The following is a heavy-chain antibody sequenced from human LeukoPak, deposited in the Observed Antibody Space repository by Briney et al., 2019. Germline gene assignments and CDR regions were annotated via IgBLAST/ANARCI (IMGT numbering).Heavy chain of an antibody. J-gene: IGHJ4*02. Sequence: SETLSLTCTVSGNSISSGYYWGWIRQPPGKGLEWIGSIYHSGSTNYNPSLKSRVTIAVDKSKNQFSLKLSSVTAADTAVYYCARASHDYGDYSHFDYWGQGTLVTVSS. CDR3: ARASHDYGDYSHFDY. D-gene: IGHD4-17*01. V-gene: IGHV4-38-2*02. CDR1: GNSISSGYY. CDR2: IYHSGST.